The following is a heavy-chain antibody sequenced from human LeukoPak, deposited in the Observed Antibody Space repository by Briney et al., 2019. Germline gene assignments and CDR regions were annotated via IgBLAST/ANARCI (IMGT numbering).Heavy chain of an antibody. V-gene: IGHV1-8*02. Sequence: ASLKGSCKASGYTFTSYSMQWVRQAPGQGLEWMGWVNPNSGNTGYAQKFQGRVTMTRNTSISTAYMELSSLRSEDTAVYYCARARVMWGIAAAGGYWGQGTLVTVSS. CDR2: VNPNSGNT. CDR3: ARARVMWGIAAAGGY. CDR1: GYTFTSYS. J-gene: IGHJ4*02. D-gene: IGHD6-13*01.